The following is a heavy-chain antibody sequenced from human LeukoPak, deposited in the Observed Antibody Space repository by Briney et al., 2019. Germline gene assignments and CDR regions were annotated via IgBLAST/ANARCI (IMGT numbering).Heavy chain of an antibody. CDR1: GFSFMNAW. J-gene: IGHJ4*02. CDR2: IKSNADGGTP. D-gene: IGHD2/OR15-2a*01. Sequence: PGGSLRLSCAASGFSFMNAWMIWVRQAPGKGLEWVGRIKSNADGGTPDYAAPARGRFTISRDDSKNTLYLQMHSLKTEDTAVYYCTTFYHEYSPYWGRGTLVTVSS. CDR3: TTFYHEYSPY. V-gene: IGHV3-15*01.